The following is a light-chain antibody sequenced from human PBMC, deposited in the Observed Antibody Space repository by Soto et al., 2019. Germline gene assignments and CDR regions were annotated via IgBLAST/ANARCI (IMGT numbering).Light chain of an antibody. J-gene: IGKJ1*01. CDR1: QSVLYSSNNKNY. CDR3: QQYYSTPQT. CDR2: WAS. Sequence: DIVMTHSPDSLAVSLGERATINCNYSQSVLYSSNNKNYLAWYQQKPGQPPKLLIYWASTRESGVPDRFSGSGSGTDFTLTISSLQAEDVAVYYCQQYYSTPQTFGQGTKVDIK. V-gene: IGKV4-1*01.